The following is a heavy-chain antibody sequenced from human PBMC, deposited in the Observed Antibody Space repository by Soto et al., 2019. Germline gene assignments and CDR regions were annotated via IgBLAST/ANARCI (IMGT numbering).Heavy chain of an antibody. Sequence: QVHLQQWGAGLLKPSETLSLTCGVYGGSFGTSYWAWIRQSPEKGLEWIGEINHNGDSNYNPSLKMRVTISLDLSDNQFSLKLTPVAAADPAVYYCARVTRFPDACDIWVQGTPVIVSS. V-gene: IGHV4-34*01. J-gene: IGHJ3*02. CDR3: ARVTRFPDACDI. CDR1: GGSFGTSY. CDR2: INHNGDS.